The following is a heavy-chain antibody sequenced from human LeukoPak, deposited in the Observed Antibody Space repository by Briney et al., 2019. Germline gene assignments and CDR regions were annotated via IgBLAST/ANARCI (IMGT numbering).Heavy chain of an antibody. J-gene: IGHJ4*02. CDR2: ISASGGST. Sequence: PGGSLRLSCAASGITFSSYAMSWVRQAPGKGLEWVSAISASGGSTYYADSVKGRFTISRDNSENTVYLQMNSLRAEDTAIYYCAPNWNLDYWGQGSLVTVSS. D-gene: IGHD1-20*01. V-gene: IGHV3-23*01. CDR1: GITFSSYA. CDR3: APNWNLDY.